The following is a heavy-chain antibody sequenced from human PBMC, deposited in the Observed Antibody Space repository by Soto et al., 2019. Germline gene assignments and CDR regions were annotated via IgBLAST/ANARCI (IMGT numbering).Heavy chain of an antibody. Sequence: QVQLQESGPGLVKPSGTLSLTCTVSGGSMSSSNWWNWVRQPPGKGLEWIGEAHHSGRTNYNPSLTSRVTTSVDKSTNPSSLNLSSVTAAATAVYYCARTEATVLDNWGQGTLVTVSS. J-gene: IGHJ4*02. CDR3: ARTEATVLDN. D-gene: IGHD4-17*01. V-gene: IGHV4-4*02. CDR2: AHHSGRT. CDR1: GGSMSSSNW.